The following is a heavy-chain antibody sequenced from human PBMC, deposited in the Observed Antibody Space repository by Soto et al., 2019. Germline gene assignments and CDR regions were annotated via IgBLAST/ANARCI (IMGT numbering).Heavy chain of an antibody. V-gene: IGHV3-23*01. J-gene: IGHJ4*02. CDR1: GFTFSNYV. CDR3: AKGLDCSSASCYMADY. Sequence: GGSLRLSCAASGFTFSNYVMSWVRQAPGKGLEWVSAISGSGGSTYYADSVKGRFTISRDNSKSTLYLQMNSLRAEDTAVYSCAKGLDCSSASCYMADYWGQGTLVTVSS. CDR2: ISGSGGST. D-gene: IGHD2-2*02.